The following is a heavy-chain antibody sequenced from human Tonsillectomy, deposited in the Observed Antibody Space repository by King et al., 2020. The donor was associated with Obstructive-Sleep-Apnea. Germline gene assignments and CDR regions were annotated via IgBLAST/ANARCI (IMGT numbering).Heavy chain of an antibody. CDR1: GFTFISYG. D-gene: IGHD4-17*01. CDR2: IRYDASNN. V-gene: IGHV3-30*02. J-gene: IGHJ4*02. Sequence: VQLVESGGGVVQPGRSLRLSCAASGFTFISYGMHWVRQAPGKGLEWVAFIRYDASNNYYADSVKGRFTISRDNSKNTLYLQMNSLRAEDTAVYYCAEDSADYVGGTLDIWGQGTLVTVSS. CDR3: AEDSADYVGGTLDI.